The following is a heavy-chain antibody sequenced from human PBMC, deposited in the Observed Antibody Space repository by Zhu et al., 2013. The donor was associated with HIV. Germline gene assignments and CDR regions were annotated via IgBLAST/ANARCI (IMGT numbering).Heavy chain of an antibody. CDR3: ARLLSGGPNYVDY. CDR2: IYYRGNT. CDR1: GDSISSSSYY. D-gene: IGHD2-15*01. V-gene: IGHV4-39*07. J-gene: IGHJ4*02. Sequence: QVQLQESGPGLVKPSETLSLTCTVSGDSISSSSYYWGWVRQSPGRGLEWIGSIYYRGNTYDNPSLKSRVTISIDTSKNQFSLKFNSVTAADTAVYYCARLLSGGPNYVDYWGQGTLVTVSS.